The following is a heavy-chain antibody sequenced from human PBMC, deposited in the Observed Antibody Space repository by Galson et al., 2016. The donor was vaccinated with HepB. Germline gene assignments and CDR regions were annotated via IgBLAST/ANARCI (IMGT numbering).Heavy chain of an antibody. CDR1: GFTFSSYG. Sequence: SLRLSCAASGFTFSSYGMSWVRQAPGKGLEGVSGITGSGGSTYYADSVKGRFTISRDNSKNTLYLQMNRLRAEDTAVYYCAKPHIAWAGHGGLAFNMWGQGTMVTVSS. V-gene: IGHV3-23*01. J-gene: IGHJ3*02. D-gene: IGHD6-19*01. CDR3: AKPHIAWAGHGGLAFNM. CDR2: ITGSGGST.